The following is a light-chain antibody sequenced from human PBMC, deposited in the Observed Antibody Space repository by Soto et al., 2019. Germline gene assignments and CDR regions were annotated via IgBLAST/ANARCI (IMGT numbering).Light chain of an antibody. CDR3: SSYTTSSNYV. Sequence: QSVLTQPASVSGSPGQSITISCPGTSSDVGSYNFVSWYQQLPGKAPKLMIYEVSKRPSGVSNRFSGSKSGNTASLTISGLQAEDEADYYCSSYTTSSNYVFGSGTKVTVL. CDR2: EVS. V-gene: IGLV2-14*01. J-gene: IGLJ1*01. CDR1: SSDVGSYNF.